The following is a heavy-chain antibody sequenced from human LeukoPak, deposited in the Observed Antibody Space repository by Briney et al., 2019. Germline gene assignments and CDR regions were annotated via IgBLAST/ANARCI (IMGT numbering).Heavy chain of an antibody. CDR2: IGSKVYGGTT. Sequence: GGSLRLSCTASGFTFGDYAMSWARQARGKGLEWVGFIGSKVYGGTTEYAASVKGRFTISRDDSKSIAYLQMISLKTEDTAVYYCTRESKGYCSGGSCYPGGYFDYWGQGTLVTVSS. J-gene: IGHJ4*02. V-gene: IGHV3-49*04. CDR1: GFTFGDYA. CDR3: TRESKGYCSGGSCYPGGYFDY. D-gene: IGHD2-15*01.